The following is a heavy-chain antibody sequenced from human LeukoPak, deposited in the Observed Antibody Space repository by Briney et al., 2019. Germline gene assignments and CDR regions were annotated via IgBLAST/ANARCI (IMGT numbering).Heavy chain of an antibody. CDR1: GYTFTNYY. J-gene: IGHJ3*02. V-gene: IGHV1-2*04. CDR2: INPISGGT. CDR3: AREGYDLDAFDI. Sequence: ASVKVSCKASGYTFTNYYIHWVRQAPGQGLEWMGWINPISGGTNYAQTFQGWVTMTRDTSISTAYMELRLRSEDTAIYYCAREGYDLDAFDIWGQGTMVTVSS. D-gene: IGHD3-22*01.